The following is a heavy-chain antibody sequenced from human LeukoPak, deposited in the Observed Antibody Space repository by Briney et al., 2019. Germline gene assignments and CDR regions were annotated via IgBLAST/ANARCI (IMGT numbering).Heavy chain of an antibody. CDR3: AKSYYYDSSGQGDAFDI. D-gene: IGHD3-22*01. CDR2: ISWNSGSI. CDR1: GFTFDDYA. Sequence: GGSLRLSCAASGFTFDDYAMHWVRQAPGKGLEWDSGISWNSGSIGYADSVKGRFTISRDNAKNSLYLQMNSLRAEDTALYYCAKSYYYDSSGQGDAFDIWGQGTMVTVSS. J-gene: IGHJ3*02. V-gene: IGHV3-9*01.